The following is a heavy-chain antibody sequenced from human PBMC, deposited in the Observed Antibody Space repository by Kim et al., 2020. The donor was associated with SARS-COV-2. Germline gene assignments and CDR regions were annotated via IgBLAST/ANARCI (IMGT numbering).Heavy chain of an antibody. J-gene: IGHJ6*02. V-gene: IGHV1-3*01. CDR3: ARPSMLRGDIWVVMDV. D-gene: IGHD3-10*01. CDR2: INAGNDNT. CDR1: RYIFTSYT. Sequence: ASVKVSCKASRYIFTSYTIHWVRQAPGQRLEWMGWINAGNDNTKYSQKFQGRVTITRDTSASTAYMELSSLRSEDTAVYYCARPSMLRGDIWVVMDVWGQGSTVTVSS.